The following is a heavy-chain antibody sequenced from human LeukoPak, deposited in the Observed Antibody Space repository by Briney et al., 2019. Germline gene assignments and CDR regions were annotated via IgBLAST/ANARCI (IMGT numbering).Heavy chain of an antibody. CDR1: GGSISSGGYY. CDR2: IYTSGST. D-gene: IGHD6-19*01. J-gene: IGHJ5*02. CDR3: ARMTVSGRDNWFDP. Sequence: PSETLSLTCTVSGGSISSGGYYWSWIRQPAGKGLEWIGRIYTSGSTNYNPSLKSRVTISLDTSKNQFSLKLSSVTAADTAVYYCARMTVSGRDNWFDPWGQGTLVTVSS. V-gene: IGHV4-61*02.